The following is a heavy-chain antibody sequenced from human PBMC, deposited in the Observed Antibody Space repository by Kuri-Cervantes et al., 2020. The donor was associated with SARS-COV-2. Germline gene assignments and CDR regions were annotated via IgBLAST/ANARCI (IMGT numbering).Heavy chain of an antibody. CDR3: ARVYSGSYYNWFDP. J-gene: IGHJ5*02. V-gene: IGHV3-21*01. Sequence: GESLKISCAASGFTFSSYSMNWVRQAPGKGLEWVSSISSSSSYIYYAGSVKGRFTISRDNAKNSLYLQMNSLRAEDTAVYYCARVYSGSYYNWFDPWGQGTLVTVSS. CDR2: ISSSSSYI. D-gene: IGHD1-26*01. CDR1: GFTFSSYS.